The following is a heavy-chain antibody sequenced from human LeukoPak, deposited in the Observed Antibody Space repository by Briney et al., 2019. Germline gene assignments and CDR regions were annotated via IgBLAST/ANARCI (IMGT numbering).Heavy chain of an antibody. CDR3: ARGGGPAAIYYHYMDV. Sequence: ASVKVSCKASGYTFTSYDINWVRQATGQGLEWMGWMNPNSGNTGYAQKFQGRVTMTRNTSISTAYMELSSLRSEDTAVYYCARGGGPAAIYYHYMDVWGKGTTVTVSS. CDR1: GYTFTSYD. V-gene: IGHV1-8*01. D-gene: IGHD2-2*01. CDR2: MNPNSGNT. J-gene: IGHJ6*03.